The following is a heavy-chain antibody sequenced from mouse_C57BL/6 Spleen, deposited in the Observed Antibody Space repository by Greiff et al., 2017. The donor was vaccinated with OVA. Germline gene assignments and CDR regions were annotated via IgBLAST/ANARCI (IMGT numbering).Heavy chain of an antibody. CDR1: GFNIQDYY. D-gene: IGHD1-1*01. Sequence: EVQGVESGAELVRPGASVKLSCTASGFNIQDYYMHWVKQRPEQGLEWIGRIDPEDGDTAYAPKFQGKATMTADTSSNKAYLQLSSLTSEDTAVYYCTRYYGSSYDYFDVWGTGTTVTVSS. J-gene: IGHJ1*03. V-gene: IGHV14-1*01. CDR3: TRYYGSSYDYFDV. CDR2: IDPEDGDT.